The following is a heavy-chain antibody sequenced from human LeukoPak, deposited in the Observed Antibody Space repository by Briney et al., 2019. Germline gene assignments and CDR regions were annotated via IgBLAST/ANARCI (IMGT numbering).Heavy chain of an antibody. CDR1: GGSFSGYY. D-gene: IGHD1-1*01. Sequence: SETLSLTCAVYGGSFSGYYWSWIRQPPGKGLEWIGEINHSGSTNYNPPLKSRVTISVDTSKNQFSLKLSSVTAADTAVYYCATGTPLDVWGQGTTVTVSS. V-gene: IGHV4-34*01. CDR3: ATGTPLDV. J-gene: IGHJ6*02. CDR2: INHSGST.